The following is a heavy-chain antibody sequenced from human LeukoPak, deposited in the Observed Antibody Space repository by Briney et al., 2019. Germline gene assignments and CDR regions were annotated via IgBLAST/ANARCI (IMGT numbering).Heavy chain of an antibody. CDR3: ARHRVGGIAVDY. CDR2: INHSGST. V-gene: IGHV4-34*01. CDR1: GGSISSYY. Sequence: PSETLSLTCTVSGGSISSYYWSWIRQPPGKGLEWIGEINHSGSTNYNPSLKSRVTISVDTSKNQFSLKLSSVTAADTAVYYCARHRVGGIAVDYWGQGTLVTVSS. J-gene: IGHJ4*02. D-gene: IGHD6-13*01.